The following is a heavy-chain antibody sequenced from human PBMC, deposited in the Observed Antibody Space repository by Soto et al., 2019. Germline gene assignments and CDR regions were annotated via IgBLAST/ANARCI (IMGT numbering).Heavy chain of an antibody. J-gene: IGHJ6*02. CDR3: AILPPAAVQYYYYYGMDV. D-gene: IGHD6-13*01. CDR1: GFTFSSYA. V-gene: IGHV3-23*01. Sequence: PGGSLSLSCAASGFTFSSYAMSWVRQAPGKGLEWVSAISGSGGSTYYADSVKGRFTISRDNSKNTLYLQMNSLRAEDTAVYYCAILPPAAVQYYYYYGMDVWGQGTTVTVSS. CDR2: ISGSGGST.